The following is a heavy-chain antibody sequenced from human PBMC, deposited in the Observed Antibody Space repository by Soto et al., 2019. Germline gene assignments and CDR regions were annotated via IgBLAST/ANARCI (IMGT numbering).Heavy chain of an antibody. CDR1: GGSISSSSYY. Sequence: QLQLQESGPGLVKPSETLSLTCTVSGGSISSSSYYWGWIRQPPGKGLEWIGSIYYSGSTYYNPSLKSRVTISVDTSKNQFSLKLSSLTAADTAVYYCARHDAEVVAAAGSWFDPWGQGTLVTVSS. V-gene: IGHV4-39*01. CDR3: ARHDAEVVAAAGSWFDP. J-gene: IGHJ5*02. D-gene: IGHD6-13*01. CDR2: IYYSGST.